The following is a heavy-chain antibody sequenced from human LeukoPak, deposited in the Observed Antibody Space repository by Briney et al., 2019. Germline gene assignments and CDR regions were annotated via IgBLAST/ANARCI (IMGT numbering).Heavy chain of an antibody. D-gene: IGHD2/OR15-2a*01. Sequence: SETLSLTCTVSGGSMNSGSHYWGWLRQSPGKGLEWIGEINHSGSTNYNPSLKSRVTISVDTSKNQFSLKLSSVTAADTAVYYCARGVRGYGRIQLLFWYFDLWGRGTLVTVSS. J-gene: IGHJ2*01. CDR1: GGSMNSGSHY. V-gene: IGHV4-39*07. CDR2: INHSGST. CDR3: ARGVRGYGRIQLLFWYFDL.